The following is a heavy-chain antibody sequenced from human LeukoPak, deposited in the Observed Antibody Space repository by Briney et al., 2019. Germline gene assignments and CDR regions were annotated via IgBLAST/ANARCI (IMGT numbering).Heavy chain of an antibody. V-gene: IGHV4-61*01. J-gene: IGHJ2*01. CDR1: GGSVSSGNYY. D-gene: IGHD3-22*01. Sequence: KPSETLSLTCSVSGGSVSSGNYYWSWIPQPPGKGLEWIGYMYNSATTNYNPSLKSRVTISVDTSKNQFSLKLSSVTAADTAVYYCARAPHSYDSGTYSVQQYFDLWGRGTLVTVSS. CDR2: MYNSATT. CDR3: ARAPHSYDSGTYSVQQYFDL.